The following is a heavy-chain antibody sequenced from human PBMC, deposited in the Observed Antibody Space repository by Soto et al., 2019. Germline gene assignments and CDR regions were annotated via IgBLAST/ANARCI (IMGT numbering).Heavy chain of an antibody. V-gene: IGHV4-34*01. CDR1: GGCFSGYY. J-gene: IGHJ3*02. CDR3: ARDVGSGGYRGYDAFDI. CDR2: INHSGST. D-gene: IGHD6-19*01. Sequence: SETLSLTCAVYGGCFSGYYWSWIRQPPGKGLEWIGEINHSGSTNYNPSLKSRVTISVDTSKNQFSLKLSSVTAADTAVYYCARDVGSGGYRGYDAFDIWGQGTMVTVSS.